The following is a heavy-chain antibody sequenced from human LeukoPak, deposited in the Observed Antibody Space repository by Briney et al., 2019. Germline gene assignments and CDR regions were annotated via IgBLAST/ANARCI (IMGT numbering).Heavy chain of an antibody. CDR3: ARHLGGGSYSHYFDH. CDR2: IYYSGSA. CDR1: GGSISSHF. D-gene: IGHD2-15*01. J-gene: IGHJ4*02. Sequence: SETLSLTCTVSGGSISSHFWSWIRQPPGKGLDWIGYIYYSGSANYSPSLKSRVTISVDTSKNQFSLKLTSVTAADTAVYYCARHLGGGSYSHYFDHRGQGTLVTVSS. V-gene: IGHV4-59*08.